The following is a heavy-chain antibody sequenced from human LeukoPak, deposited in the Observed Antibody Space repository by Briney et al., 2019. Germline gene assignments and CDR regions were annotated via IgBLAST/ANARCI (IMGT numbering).Heavy chain of an antibody. J-gene: IGHJ4*02. Sequence: GGFLRLSCAASGFTFSTYSMNWVRQAPGKGLEWISYISSSGSTIYYADSVKGRFTISRDNAKNSLYLQMNSLRAEDTAVYYCARSRYYYDSSGYSNWGQGTLVTVSS. V-gene: IGHV3-48*04. CDR3: ARSRYYYDSSGYSN. CDR2: ISSSGSTI. CDR1: GFTFSTYS. D-gene: IGHD3-22*01.